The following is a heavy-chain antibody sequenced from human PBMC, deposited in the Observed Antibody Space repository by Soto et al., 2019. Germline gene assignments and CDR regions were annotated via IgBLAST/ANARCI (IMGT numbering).Heavy chain of an antibody. CDR1: GFTFSSYD. D-gene: IGHD3-10*01. CDR3: ARLELNYYGMDV. V-gene: IGHV3-33*01. J-gene: IGHJ6*02. CDR2: IWYDGSNK. Sequence: QVKLVESGGGVVPPGRSLRLSCAASGFTFSSYDMHWVRQAPGKGLEWVAVIWYDGSNKYYADSVKGRFTISRDNSKNTLYLQMNSLRAEDTAVYYCARLELNYYGMDVWGQGITVTVSS.